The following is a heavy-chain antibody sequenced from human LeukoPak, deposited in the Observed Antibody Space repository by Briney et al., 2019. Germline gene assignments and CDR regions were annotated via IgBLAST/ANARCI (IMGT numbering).Heavy chain of an antibody. J-gene: IGHJ4*02. CDR1: GFSLSTSGGR. CDR2: IYWDDDK. CDR3: SRNFYDYPDY. Sequence: SGPTLVKPTQTLTLTRTFSGFSLSTSGGRVGWIRQPPGKSLKWLALIYWDDDKRYSPALKSRLTITKDTSKNQVVLTMANMDPVDTATYYCSRNFYDYPDYWGQGTLVTVSS. V-gene: IGHV2-5*02. D-gene: IGHD5-12*01.